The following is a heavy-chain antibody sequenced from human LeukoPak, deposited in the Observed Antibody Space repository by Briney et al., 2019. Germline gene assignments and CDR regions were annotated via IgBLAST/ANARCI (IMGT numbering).Heavy chain of an antibody. V-gene: IGHV3-48*03. D-gene: IGHD5-18*01. CDR3: ARERGYNYGYSGYYDQ. CDR1: GFTLSNFE. Sequence: PGGSLRLSCAASGFTLSNFEMNWVRQAPGKGLEWISYISTSGASTYYADSVKGRFTVSRDNAKNSMYLRMDTLRAEDTAVYYCARERGYNYGYSGYYDQWGQGILVTVSS. CDR2: ISTSGAST. J-gene: IGHJ4*02.